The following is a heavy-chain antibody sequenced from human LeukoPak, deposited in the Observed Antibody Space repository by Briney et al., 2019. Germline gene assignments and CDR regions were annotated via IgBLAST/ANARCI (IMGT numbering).Heavy chain of an antibody. CDR2: IYYSGST. D-gene: IGHD4-17*01. V-gene: IGHV4-59*01. CDR1: GGSISSYY. CDR3: ARVDPYGAPYYFDY. J-gene: IGHJ4*02. Sequence: SETLSLTCTVSGGSISSYYWSWIRQPPGKGLEGIGYIYYSGSTNYNPSLKSRVTISVDTSKNQFSLKLSSVTAADTAVYYCARVDPYGAPYYFDYWGQGTLVTVSS.